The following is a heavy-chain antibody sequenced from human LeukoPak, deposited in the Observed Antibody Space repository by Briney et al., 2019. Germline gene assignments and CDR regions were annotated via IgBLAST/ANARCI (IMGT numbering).Heavy chain of an antibody. CDR2: ISYEGSKK. CDR1: GFTFSRYG. V-gene: IGHV3-30*18. J-gene: IGHJ6*04. Sequence: GGSLRLSCADPGFTFSRYGMHWVRQAPGKGLERVAVISYEGSKKYYVDSVKGGFTISRDNSKNTLNLQINSRRAEDTAVYYCAKEPWAPHYCCMDVWGKGTTVTVSS. CDR3: AKEPWAPHYCCMDV. D-gene: IGHD7-27*01.